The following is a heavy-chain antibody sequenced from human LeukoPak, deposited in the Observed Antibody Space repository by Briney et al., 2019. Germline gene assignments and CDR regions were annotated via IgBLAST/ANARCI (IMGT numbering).Heavy chain of an antibody. Sequence: GGSLRLSCAASGFTFRSYSMNWVRQAPGKGLEWVSSISSSSTYIYYADSVKGRFTISRDNAKNSLYLQMNSLRAEDTAVYYCARGWGELLGEYFQPLGQGTLGNVSP. V-gene: IGHV3-21*01. CDR1: GFTFRSYS. J-gene: IGHJ1*01. CDR2: ISSSSTYI. CDR3: ARGWGELLGEYFQP. D-gene: IGHD1-26*01.